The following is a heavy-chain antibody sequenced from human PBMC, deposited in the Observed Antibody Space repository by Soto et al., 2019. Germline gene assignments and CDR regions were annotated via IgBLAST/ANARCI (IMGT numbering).Heavy chain of an antibody. D-gene: IGHD3-22*01. Sequence: EVQLVESGGGLVQPGRSLRLSCAASGFTFDDYAMHWVRQRPGRGLEWVSGITWNGDEIGYPDSVKGRFSISRDNATTYLYLQMNSLRPDDTALYYCAASRGFDSSGYSCYYYGMDVWGQGTTVTVSS. CDR1: GFTFDDYA. J-gene: IGHJ6*02. CDR3: AASRGFDSSGYSCYYYGMDV. V-gene: IGHV3-9*01. CDR2: ITWNGDEI.